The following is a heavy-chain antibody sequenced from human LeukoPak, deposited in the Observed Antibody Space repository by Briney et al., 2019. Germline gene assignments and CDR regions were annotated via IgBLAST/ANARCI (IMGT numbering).Heavy chain of an antibody. CDR1: GITFNSHA. CDR3: AKDQIGRYCSSTSCSSFDY. V-gene: IGHV3-23*01. CDR2: IKGSGGST. D-gene: IGHD2-2*01. Sequence: GSLRLFCSASGITFNSHAMSWVRQAPGEGPELGLAIKGSGGSTYYADSVKGRFTISRDNSKNTLYLQMNSLRAEDTAVYYCAKDQIGRYCSSTSCSSFDYWGQGTLVTVSS. J-gene: IGHJ4*02.